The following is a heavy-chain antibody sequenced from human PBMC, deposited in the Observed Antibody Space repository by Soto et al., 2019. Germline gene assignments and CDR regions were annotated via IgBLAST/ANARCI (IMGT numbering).Heavy chain of an antibody. J-gene: IGHJ6*02. CDR1: GGSITSSNW. CDR2: IYYSGST. Sequence: QVQLQESGPGLVKPSGTLFLTCAVSGGSITSSNWWSWVRQPPGKGLEWIGEIYYSGSTNYNPSLNSRVAMSVDMSKNQFSLHLSSVTAADTAVYFCASDRQPSSYTSNGMDVWGQGTTVTVSS. D-gene: IGHD2-15*01. V-gene: IGHV4-4*02. CDR3: ASDRQPSSYTSNGMDV.